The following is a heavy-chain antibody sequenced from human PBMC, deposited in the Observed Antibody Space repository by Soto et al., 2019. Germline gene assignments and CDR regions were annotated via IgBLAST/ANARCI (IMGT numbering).Heavy chain of an antibody. V-gene: IGHV4-39*01. D-gene: IGHD2-15*01. CDR2: MLYSGLT. J-gene: IGHJ6*02. Sequence: SETLSLTCSVSGYSVSSSDYYWAWIRQPPGKGLEWIGSMLYSGLTYYNPALKSRVTLSVDTSKNQFSVRLNSVTASDTAVYYCAPLSVSLSGPYGIHVWGQGTTVTVSS. CDR1: GYSVSSSDYY. CDR3: APLSVSLSGPYGIHV.